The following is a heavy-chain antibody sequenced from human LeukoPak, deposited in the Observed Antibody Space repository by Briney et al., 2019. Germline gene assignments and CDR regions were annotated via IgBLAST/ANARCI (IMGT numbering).Heavy chain of an antibody. CDR2: IYYSGST. CDR1: GGSISSSSYY. J-gene: IGHJ4*02. CDR3: AREGITGTYYYFDY. D-gene: IGHD1-20*01. V-gene: IGHV4-39*07. Sequence: SETLSLTCTVSGGSISSSSYYWGWIRQPPGKGLEWIGSIYYSGSTNYNPSLKSRVTISVDTSKNQFSLKLSSVTAADTAVYYCAREGITGTYYYFDYWGQGTLVTVSS.